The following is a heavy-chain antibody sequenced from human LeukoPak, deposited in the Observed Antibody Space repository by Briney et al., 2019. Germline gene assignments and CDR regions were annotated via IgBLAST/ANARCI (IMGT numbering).Heavy chain of an antibody. Sequence: ASVKVSCKASGYTFTSYAMHWVRQAPGQGLEWMGWINAGNGNTKYSQKFQGRVTITRDTSASTAYMELSSLRSEDTAVYYCARRYDYGDYGYYGMDVWGKGTTVTVSS. CDR2: INAGNGNT. CDR3: ARRYDYGDYGYYGMDV. D-gene: IGHD4-17*01. V-gene: IGHV1-3*01. J-gene: IGHJ6*04. CDR1: GYTFTSYA.